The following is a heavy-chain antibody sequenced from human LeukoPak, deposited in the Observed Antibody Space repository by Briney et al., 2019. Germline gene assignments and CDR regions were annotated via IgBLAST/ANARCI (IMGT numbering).Heavy chain of an antibody. V-gene: IGHV3-23*01. D-gene: IGHD2-21*02. CDR2: ISGSGGST. J-gene: IGHJ6*02. Sequence: GGSLRLSCVASGFTFSSYAMSWVRQAPGKGLEWVSAISGSGGSTYYADSVKGRFTISRDNSKNTLYLQMNSLRAEDTAVYYCAKVYCGGDCYNYYYGMDVWGQGTTVTVSS. CDR1: GFTFSSYA. CDR3: AKVYCGGDCYNYYYGMDV.